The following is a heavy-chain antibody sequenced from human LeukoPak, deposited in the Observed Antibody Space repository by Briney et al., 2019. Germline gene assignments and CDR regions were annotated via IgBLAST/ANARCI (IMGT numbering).Heavy chain of an antibody. D-gene: IGHD5-18*01. Sequence: PGGSLRLSCAASGFTFSSYWMHWVRQAPGKGLVWVSRIKSDGSTNYADSVKGRFTISRDNAKNTVSLQMNSLRAEDTGVYYCARALGYSYGYAVDYWGQGTLVTVSS. V-gene: IGHV3-74*01. J-gene: IGHJ4*02. CDR3: ARALGYSYGYAVDY. CDR2: IKSDGST. CDR1: GFTFSSYW.